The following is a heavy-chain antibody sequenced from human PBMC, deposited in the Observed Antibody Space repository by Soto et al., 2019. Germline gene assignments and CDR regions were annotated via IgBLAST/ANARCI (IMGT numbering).Heavy chain of an antibody. Sequence: SETLSLTCTVSGGSISSGGYYWSWIRQHPGKGLEWIGYIYYSGSTYYNPSLKSRVTISVDTSKNQFSLKLSSVTAADTAVYYCARVSFGYFDYWGQGTLVTVSS. CDR1: GGSISSGGYY. CDR2: IYYSGST. V-gene: IGHV4-31*03. CDR3: ARVSFGYFDY. J-gene: IGHJ4*02. D-gene: IGHD3-10*01.